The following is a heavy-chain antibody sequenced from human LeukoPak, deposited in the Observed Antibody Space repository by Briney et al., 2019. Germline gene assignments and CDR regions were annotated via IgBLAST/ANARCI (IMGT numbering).Heavy chain of an antibody. J-gene: IGHJ4*02. CDR3: ARLHYDSGSYYYFDY. D-gene: IGHD3-22*01. V-gene: IGHV4-34*01. CDR2: ISHSGST. Sequence: PSETLSLTCAVYGGSFSGYYWSWIRQPPGKGLEWIGEISHSGSTNYNPSLKSRVTISVDTSKNQFSLKLSSVTAADTAVYYCARLHYDSGSYYYFDYWGQGTLVTVSS. CDR1: GGSFSGYY.